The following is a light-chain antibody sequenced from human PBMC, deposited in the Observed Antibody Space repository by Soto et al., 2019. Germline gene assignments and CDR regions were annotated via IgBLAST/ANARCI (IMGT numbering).Light chain of an antibody. CDR3: SSLSTTSTPIV. CDR1: SSDIGLYNY. J-gene: IGLJ1*01. V-gene: IGLV2-14*01. Sequence: QSALSKPASMSGSPGQSITIPCTGASSDIGLYNYVSWYQHHPGKAPKLLISEVNVRPSGLSDRFSASKAGNTASLTISGLXPEDEAYYYCSSLSTTSTPIVFGSGTKVTVL. CDR2: EVN.